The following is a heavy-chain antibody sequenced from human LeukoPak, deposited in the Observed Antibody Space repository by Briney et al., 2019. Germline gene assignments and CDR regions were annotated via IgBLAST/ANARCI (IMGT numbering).Heavy chain of an antibody. D-gene: IGHD5-18*01. Sequence: GGSLRLSCAASGFTFSTYAFRWVRQAPGKGPEWVSAISSSGGSTYYADSVKGRFTISRDKSKNTLYLQMNSLRAEDTAVYYCAKGRGYSYAGYWGQGTLVTVSS. V-gene: IGHV3-23*01. J-gene: IGHJ4*02. CDR2: ISSSGGST. CDR1: GFTFSTYA. CDR3: AKGRGYSYAGY.